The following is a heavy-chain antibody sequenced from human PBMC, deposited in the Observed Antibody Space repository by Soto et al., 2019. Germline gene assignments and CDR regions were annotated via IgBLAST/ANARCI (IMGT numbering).Heavy chain of an antibody. CDR1: GGTFSSYT. CDR2: IIPILGIA. V-gene: IGHV1-69*02. D-gene: IGHD2-2*01. CDR3: ASGESSTTYYYYYMDV. J-gene: IGHJ6*03. Sequence: SVKVSCKASGGTFSSYTISWVRQAPGQGLEWMGRIIPILGIANYAQKFQGRVTITADKSTSTAYMELSSLRSEDTAVYYCASGESSTTYYYYYMDVWGKGTTVTVSS.